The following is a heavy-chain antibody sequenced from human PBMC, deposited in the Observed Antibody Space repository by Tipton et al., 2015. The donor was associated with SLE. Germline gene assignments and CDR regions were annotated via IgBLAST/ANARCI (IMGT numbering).Heavy chain of an antibody. V-gene: IGHV4-4*07. CDR1: GDSVGTNY. D-gene: IGHD1-1*01. J-gene: IGHJ4*02. Sequence: TLSLTCTVSGDSVGTNYWNWIRQPAGKGLEWIGRLYGSGSPTHYNPSLEGRVTVSVYTSHNQVSLKLTSVTAADTADYYCARVRPGHGDPFDFWGQGTLVTVSS. CDR2: LYGSGSPT. CDR3: ARVRPGHGDPFDF.